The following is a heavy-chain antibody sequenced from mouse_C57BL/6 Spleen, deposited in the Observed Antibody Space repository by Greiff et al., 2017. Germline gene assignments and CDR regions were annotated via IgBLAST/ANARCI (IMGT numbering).Heavy chain of an antibody. D-gene: IGHD2-5*01. CDR3: ARDYSNYGGYFDV. J-gene: IGHJ1*03. CDR1: GYTFTSYW. Sequence: QVQLKQPGAELVKPGASVKVSCKASGYTFTSYWMHWVKQRPGQGLEWIGRIHPSDSDTNYNQKFKGKATLTVDKSSSTAYMQLSSLTSEDSAVYYCARDYSNYGGYFDVWGTGTTVTVSS. V-gene: IGHV1-74*01. CDR2: IHPSDSDT.